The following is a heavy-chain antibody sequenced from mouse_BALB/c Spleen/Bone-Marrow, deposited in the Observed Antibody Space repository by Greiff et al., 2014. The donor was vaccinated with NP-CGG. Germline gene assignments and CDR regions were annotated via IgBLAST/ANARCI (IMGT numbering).Heavy chain of an antibody. CDR2: IWAGGST. V-gene: IGHV2-9*02. D-gene: IGHD1-1*01. CDR3: ARGGSSRAWFAY. CDR1: EFSLTSYG. Sequence: QVQLKESGPGLVAPSQSLSITCTVSEFSLTSYGVHWVRQPPGKGLEWLGVIWAGGSTNYNSALMSRLSISKDNSKSQVFLKMNSLQTDDTAMHYCARGGSSRAWFAYWGQGTLVTVSA. J-gene: IGHJ3*01.